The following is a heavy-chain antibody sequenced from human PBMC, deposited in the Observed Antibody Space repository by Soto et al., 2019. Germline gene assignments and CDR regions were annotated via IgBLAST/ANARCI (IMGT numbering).Heavy chain of an antibody. CDR1: GGSISGSY. V-gene: IGHV4-59*01. D-gene: IGHD2-15*01. Sequence: KASETLSLTCTVSGGSISGSYWSWIRQTPGKVLEWVGYIHYSGSTNYNPSLKSRVTMSVDSAKNQFSLQLSSVTAADTAVYFCTKYRRTDAEGYSFDYWGQGALVTAPQ. CDR2: IHYSGST. CDR3: TKYRRTDAEGYSFDY. J-gene: IGHJ4*02.